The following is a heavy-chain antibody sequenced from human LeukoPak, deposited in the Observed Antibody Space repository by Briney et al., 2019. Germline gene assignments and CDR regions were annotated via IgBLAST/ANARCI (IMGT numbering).Heavy chain of an antibody. CDR1: GFTFSSYS. CDR3: AKDRRVLRYLDWLSPLDY. J-gene: IGHJ4*02. CDR2: ISGTGIST. Sequence: AGGSLRLSCAASGFTFSSYSMNWVRQAPGKGLEWVSAISGTGISTYYADSVKGRFTISRDNSQNTLYLQMNSLTDEDTAVYYCAKDRRVLRYLDWLSPLDYWGQGTLVTVSS. D-gene: IGHD3-9*01. V-gene: IGHV3-23*01.